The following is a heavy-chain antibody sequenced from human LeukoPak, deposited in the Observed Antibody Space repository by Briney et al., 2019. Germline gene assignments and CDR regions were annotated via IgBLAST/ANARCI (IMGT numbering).Heavy chain of an antibody. J-gene: IGHJ4*02. CDR1: EYTFTGFY. CDR3: ARGPLN. V-gene: IGHV1-2*02. CDR2: VNPNTGDT. Sequence: ASVKVSCKASEYTFTGFYIHWVRQAPGQGLEWMGWVNPNTGDTNYAQKFQGRVTMTRDTSITTAYMELYSLRFDDTAVYYCARGPLNWGQGTLVTVSS.